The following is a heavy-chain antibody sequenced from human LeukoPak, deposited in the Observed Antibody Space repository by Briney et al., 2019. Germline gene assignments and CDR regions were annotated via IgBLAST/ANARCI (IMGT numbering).Heavy chain of an antibody. Sequence: SETLSLTCTVSGGSISSYYWNWIRQAPGKGLEWIGYIHYSGSTNYNPSLKSRVTISVDTSKNQFALKLTSVTAADTAVYYCARDQGSQTAYYMDVWGKGTTVTVSS. D-gene: IGHD3-10*01. J-gene: IGHJ6*03. CDR3: ARDQGSQTAYYMDV. CDR1: GGSISSYY. CDR2: IHYSGST. V-gene: IGHV4-59*01.